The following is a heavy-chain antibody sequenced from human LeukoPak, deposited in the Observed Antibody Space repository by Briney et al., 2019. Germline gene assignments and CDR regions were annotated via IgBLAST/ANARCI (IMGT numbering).Heavy chain of an antibody. CDR2: ISSSSSTI. CDR1: GFTFSSYS. D-gene: IGHD3-3*01. CDR3: ARIYDFWSGYYPDY. Sequence: PGGSLRLSCAASGFTFSSYSMNWVRQAPGKGLEWVSYISSSSSTIYYADSVKGRFTISRDNAKNSLYLQMNSLRAEDTAVYYCARIYDFWSGYYPDYWGQGTLVTVSS. J-gene: IGHJ4*02. V-gene: IGHV3-48*01.